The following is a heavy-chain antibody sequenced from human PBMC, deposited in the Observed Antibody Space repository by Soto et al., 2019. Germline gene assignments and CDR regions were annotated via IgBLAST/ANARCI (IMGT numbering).Heavy chain of an antibody. CDR3: ARGPTVTTDY. V-gene: IGHV4-30-4*01. Sequence: QVQLQESGPGLVKPSQTLSLTCTVSGGSIRSDFHYWSWFRQPPGKGLEWIGNIYSSGSTYYNPSLKSQVSISVDTSKNQFSLKLSSVTAADTAVYYCARGPTVTTDYWGQGVLVTVSS. D-gene: IGHD4-17*01. CDR1: GGSIRSDFHY. CDR2: IYSSGST. J-gene: IGHJ4*02.